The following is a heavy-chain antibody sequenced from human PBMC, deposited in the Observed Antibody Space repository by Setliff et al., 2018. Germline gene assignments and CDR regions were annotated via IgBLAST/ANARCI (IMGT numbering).Heavy chain of an antibody. CDR2: IIPILGIA. V-gene: IGHV1-69*10. J-gene: IGHJ4*02. CDR3: ASYEGDDYGDYYFDY. D-gene: IGHD4-17*01. Sequence: ASVKVSCKAPGGTFSSYAISWVRQAPGQGLEWMGGIIPILGIANYAQKFQGRVTITADKSTSTAYMELSSLRSEDTAVYYCASYEGDDYGDYYFDYWGQGTLVTVSS. CDR1: GGTFSSYA.